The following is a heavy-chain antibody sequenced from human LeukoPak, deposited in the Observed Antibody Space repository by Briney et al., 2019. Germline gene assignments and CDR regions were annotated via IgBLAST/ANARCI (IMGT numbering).Heavy chain of an antibody. CDR2: ISGSGGST. D-gene: IGHD2-21*02. V-gene: IGHV3-23*01. CDR3: AKDLVVVTAIPVGMDV. J-gene: IGHJ6*02. Sequence: PGGSLRLTCAASGFTFSSYAMSWVRQAPGKGLEWVSAISGSGGSTYYADSVKGRFTISRDNSKNTLYLQMNSLRAEDTAAYYCAKDLVVVTAIPVGMDVWGQGTTVTVPS. CDR1: GFTFSSYA.